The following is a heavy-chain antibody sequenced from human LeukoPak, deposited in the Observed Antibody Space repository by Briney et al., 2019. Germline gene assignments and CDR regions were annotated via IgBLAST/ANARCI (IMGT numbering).Heavy chain of an antibody. CDR3: ASSSTSSELYYHYYMDV. CDR2: ISVYNGNT. Sequence: ASVKVSCKASGYTFTSYGISWVRQAPGQGLEWMGWISVYNGNTKHPQKLQGRVTMTTDTSTSTAYMELRSLRSDDTAVYYCASSSTSSELYYHYYMDVWGKGTTVTVSS. CDR1: GYTFTSYG. J-gene: IGHJ6*03. D-gene: IGHD2-2*01. V-gene: IGHV1-18*01.